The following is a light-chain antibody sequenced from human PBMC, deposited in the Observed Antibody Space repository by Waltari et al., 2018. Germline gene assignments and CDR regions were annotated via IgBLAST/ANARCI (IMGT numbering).Light chain of an antibody. V-gene: IGLV2-11*01. CDR2: DVS. Sequence: QSALTQPRPVSGSPGQSVTISCTGTSSDVGGYYYVPWFQQYPGKAPKLMIYDVSKRPSGVPDRFSGSKSGNTASLTISGLQAEDEADYHCCSYAGTYSRWVFGGGTRLTVL. J-gene: IGLJ3*02. CDR3: CSYAGTYSRWV. CDR1: SSDVGGYYY.